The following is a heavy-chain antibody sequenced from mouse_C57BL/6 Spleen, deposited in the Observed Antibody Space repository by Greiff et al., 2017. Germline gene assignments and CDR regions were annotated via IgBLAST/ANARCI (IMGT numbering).Heavy chain of an antibody. V-gene: IGHV1-82*01. Sequence: QVQLKESGPELVKPGASVKISCKASGYAFSSSWLNWVKQRPGKGLEWIGRIYPGDGDTNYIGKFKGKATLTADKSSSTAYMQLSSLTSEDSAVYFCARTGYDMDYWGQGTSVTVSS. CDR1: GYAFSSSW. D-gene: IGHD3-1*01. CDR2: IYPGDGDT. CDR3: ARTGYDMDY. J-gene: IGHJ4*01.